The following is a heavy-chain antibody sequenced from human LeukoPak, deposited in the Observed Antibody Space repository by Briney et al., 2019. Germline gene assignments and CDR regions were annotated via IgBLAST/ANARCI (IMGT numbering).Heavy chain of an antibody. CDR2: MNPNSGNT. CDR3: ARADYDSSGYDAFDI. J-gene: IGHJ3*02. V-gene: IGHV1-8*02. D-gene: IGHD3-22*01. CDR1: GYTFTSYY. Sequence: ASVKVSCKASGYTFTSYYMHWVRQATGQGLEWMGWMNPNSGNTGYAQKFQGRVTMTRNTSISTAYMELSSLRSEDTAVYYCARADYDSSGYDAFDIWGQGTMVTVSS.